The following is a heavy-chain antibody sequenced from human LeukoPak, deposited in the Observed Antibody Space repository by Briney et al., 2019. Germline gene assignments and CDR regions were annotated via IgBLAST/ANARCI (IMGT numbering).Heavy chain of an antibody. CDR2: ITGNGATT. CDR1: GFTFSSYE. V-gene: IGHV3-23*01. D-gene: IGHD6-13*01. CDR3: ASPYSSSWYFGY. J-gene: IGHJ4*02. Sequence: PGGSLRLSCAASGFTFSSYEMNWVRQAPGKGLEWVSGITGNGATTYYADSVRGRFTISRDNSKNTLYLQMNGLRAEDTAVYYCASPYSSSWYFGYWGQGTLVTVSS.